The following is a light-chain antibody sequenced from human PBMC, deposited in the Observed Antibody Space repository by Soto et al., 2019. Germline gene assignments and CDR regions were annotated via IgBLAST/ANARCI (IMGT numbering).Light chain of an antibody. CDR2: DAS. J-gene: IGKJ1*01. Sequence: EIVFTQSPATLSFSPLEIATLSCRASQSVSSYLAWYQRKPGQAPRLLIHDASKRATGVPARFSGSGSGTDFTLTISSLEPEDFAVYYCQQSSNWWTFGQGTKVDIK. V-gene: IGKV3-11*01. CDR1: QSVSSY. CDR3: QQSSNWWT.